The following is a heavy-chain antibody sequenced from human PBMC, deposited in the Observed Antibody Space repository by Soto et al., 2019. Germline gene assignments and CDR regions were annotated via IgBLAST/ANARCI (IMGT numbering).Heavy chain of an antibody. J-gene: IGHJ3*02. D-gene: IGHD2-8*02. CDR2: ILVGGST. CDR3: AKATATGGGAFDI. V-gene: IGHV3-23*01. Sequence: EVQMLESGGGLVQPGGSLRLSCAASGFTCSSYVMSWVRQAPGKGLEWVSTILVGGSTHYPDSVKGRFTISRDNSKNTVFLQMNSLTAGDTAVYYCAKATATGGGAFDICGQGTMVTVSS. CDR1: GFTCSSYV.